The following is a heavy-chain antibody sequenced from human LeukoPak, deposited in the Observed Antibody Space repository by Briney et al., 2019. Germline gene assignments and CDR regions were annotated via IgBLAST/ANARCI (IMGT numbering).Heavy chain of an antibody. V-gene: IGHV5-51*01. J-gene: IGHJ6*02. D-gene: IGHD2-15*01. Sequence: KGGESLKISCKGSGYSFTSYWIGWVRQMPGKGLEWMGIIYPGDSDTRYSPSFQGQVTISADKSISTAYLQWSSLKASDTAMYYCARGGTGGWVLRSYYYYGMDVWGQGTTVTVSS. CDR3: ARGGTGGWVLRSYYYYGMDV. CDR1: GYSFTSYW. CDR2: IYPGDSDT.